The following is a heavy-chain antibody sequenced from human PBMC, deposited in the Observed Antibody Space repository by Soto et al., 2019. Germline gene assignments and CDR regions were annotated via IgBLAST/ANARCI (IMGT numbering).Heavy chain of an antibody. D-gene: IGHD5-12*01. J-gene: IGHJ4*02. CDR3: ARDAYSGYDF. Sequence: GGSLRLSCAASGFTFSDYYMSWIRQAPGKGLEWVSNIGTTGSTIYYADSVKGRFTISRDNAKNSLYLQMNSLRAEDTAVYYCARDAYSGYDFWGQATLVTVSS. V-gene: IGHV3-11*01. CDR1: GFTFSDYY. CDR2: IGTTGSTI.